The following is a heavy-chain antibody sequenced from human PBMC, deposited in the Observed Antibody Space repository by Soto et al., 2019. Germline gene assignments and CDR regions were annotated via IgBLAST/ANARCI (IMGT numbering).Heavy chain of an antibody. CDR1: VLTFSNYA. CDR3: AKNQERELPRVIEL. D-gene: IGHD3-16*02. CDR2: MSGSSSTT. Sequence: PGGSLRLSCATSVLTFSNYAMSWVRQAPGGGLEWVSSMSGSSSTTYYADSVRGRFTISRDRSKNTLYLQMSSLRAEDTALYYCAKNQERELPRVIELWGQGTLVTVSS. J-gene: IGHJ4*02. V-gene: IGHV3-23*01.